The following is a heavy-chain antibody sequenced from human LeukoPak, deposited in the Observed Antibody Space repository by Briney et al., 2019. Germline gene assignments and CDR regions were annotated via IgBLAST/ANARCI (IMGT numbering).Heavy chain of an antibody. V-gene: IGHV1-2*02. Sequence: ASVKVSCKASGYTFTGYYMHWVRQAPGQGLEWMGWINPNSGGTSYAQKFQGRVTMTRDTSISTAYMELSRLRSDDTAVYYCARDLGYCSSTSCDNWFDPWGQGTLVTVSS. CDR3: ARDLGYCSSTSCDNWFDP. CDR1: GYTFTGYY. D-gene: IGHD2-2*01. CDR2: INPNSGGT. J-gene: IGHJ5*02.